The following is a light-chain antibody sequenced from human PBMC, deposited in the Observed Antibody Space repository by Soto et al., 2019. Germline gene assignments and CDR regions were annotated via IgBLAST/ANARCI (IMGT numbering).Light chain of an antibody. CDR2: WAS. Sequence: DIVMTQSPDSLAVSLGERATINCKSSQSVFYSSNNKNQLAWYQQKPGQPPKLLVYWASIRSSGVPDRFSGSGSGTAFTLTISSLQAEDVAVYYCQQYYSTPYTFGQGTKLEIK. J-gene: IGKJ2*01. CDR3: QQYYSTPYT. CDR1: QSVFYSSNNKNQ. V-gene: IGKV4-1*01.